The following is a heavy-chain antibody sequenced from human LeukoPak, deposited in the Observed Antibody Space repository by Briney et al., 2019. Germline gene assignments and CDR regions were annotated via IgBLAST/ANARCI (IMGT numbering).Heavy chain of an antibody. J-gene: IGHJ6*03. Sequence: SVKVSCKASGGTFSSYAISWVRQAPGQGLEWMGGIIPIFGTANYAQKFQGRVTITADKSTSTAYMELSSLRSEDTAVYYCARDLVPAAIRYYYYYMDVWGKGTTVTVSS. D-gene: IGHD2-2*01. V-gene: IGHV1-69*06. CDR3: ARDLVPAAIRYYYYYMDV. CDR1: GGTFSSYA. CDR2: IIPIFGTA.